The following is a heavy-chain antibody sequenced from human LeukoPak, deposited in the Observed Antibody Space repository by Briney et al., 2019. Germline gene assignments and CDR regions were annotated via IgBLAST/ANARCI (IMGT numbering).Heavy chain of an antibody. CDR2: IYYSGST. CDR3: ARRVTYYYDTAGAFDI. J-gene: IGHJ3*02. D-gene: IGHD3-22*01. Sequence: SQTLSLTCTVSGGSISSGDYYWSWIRQPPGKGLEWIGYIYYSGSTYYNPPLKSRVTISVGRSKNQFSLKLSSVTAADTAVYYCARRVTYYYDTAGAFDIWGQGTMVTVSS. V-gene: IGHV4-30-4*01. CDR1: GGSISSGDYY.